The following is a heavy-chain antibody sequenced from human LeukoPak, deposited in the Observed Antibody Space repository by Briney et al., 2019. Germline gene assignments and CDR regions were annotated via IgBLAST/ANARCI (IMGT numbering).Heavy chain of an antibody. CDR2: IGTAGDT. J-gene: IGHJ6*03. CDR3: ARDRGGGHMDV. CDR1: GFTLTTYD. D-gene: IGHD2-15*01. Sequence: PGGSLRLSCAASGFTLTTYDMHWVRQATGKGLEWVSAIGTAGDTYYPGSVKGRFTISRENAKNSLYLQMNSLRAGDTAVYYCARDRGGGHMDVWGKGTTVTISS. V-gene: IGHV3-13*01.